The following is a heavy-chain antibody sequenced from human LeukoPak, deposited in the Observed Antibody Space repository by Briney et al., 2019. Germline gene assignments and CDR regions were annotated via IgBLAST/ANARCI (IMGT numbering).Heavy chain of an antibody. Sequence: GGSLRLSCAASGFTFSSYGMHWVRQAPGKGLEWVAVISYDGSNKYYAGSVKGRFTISRDNSKNTLYLQMNSLRAEDTAVYYCAKDQMGHIAAVDYWGQGTLVTVSP. CDR2: ISYDGSNK. CDR1: GFTFSSYG. CDR3: AKDQMGHIAAVDY. J-gene: IGHJ4*02. D-gene: IGHD6-13*01. V-gene: IGHV3-30*18.